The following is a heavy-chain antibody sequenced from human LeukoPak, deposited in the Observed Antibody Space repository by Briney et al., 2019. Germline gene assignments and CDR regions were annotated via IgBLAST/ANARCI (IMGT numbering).Heavy chain of an antibody. J-gene: IGHJ4*02. D-gene: IGHD6-13*01. CDR2: INPNSGGT. V-gene: IGHV1-2*02. Sequence: ASVKVSCKASGYTFTGYYMHWVRQAPGQGLEWMGWINPNSGGTNYAQKFQGRVTMTRDTSISTAYMELSRLRSDDTAVYYCAKEMYSSSWPYYFDYWGQGTLVTVPS. CDR1: GYTFTGYY. CDR3: AKEMYSSSWPYYFDY.